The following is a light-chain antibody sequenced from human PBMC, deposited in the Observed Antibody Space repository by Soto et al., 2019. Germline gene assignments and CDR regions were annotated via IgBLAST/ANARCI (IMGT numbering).Light chain of an antibody. CDR3: QQYRSWPRT. V-gene: IGKV3-15*01. Sequence: EIVLTQSPATLSSFPGDRVTLSCRASQSVDISLAWYQQKPGQAPRLLIYGASTRATDMPGTFSGRGSGTEFTLTISSLRPEDFGVYYCQQYRSWPRTFGQGTKVDIK. J-gene: IGKJ1*01. CDR2: GAS. CDR1: QSVDIS.